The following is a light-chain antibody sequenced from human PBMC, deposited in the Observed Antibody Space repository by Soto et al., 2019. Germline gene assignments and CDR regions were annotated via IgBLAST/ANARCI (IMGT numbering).Light chain of an antibody. V-gene: IGLV2-14*01. CDR2: EVN. Sequence: QSALTQPASVSGSPGQSITISCTGTTSDIGGYNYVSWYQQHPGKAPKLIIYEVNHRPSGVSNRFSGSKSGNTASLTISGLQAEDEAHYHCSSYTAISTLIFGGGTQLTVL. J-gene: IGLJ2*01. CDR3: SSYTAISTLI. CDR1: TSDIGGYNY.